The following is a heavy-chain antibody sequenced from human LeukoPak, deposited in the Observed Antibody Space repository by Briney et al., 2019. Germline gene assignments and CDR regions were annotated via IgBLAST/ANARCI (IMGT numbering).Heavy chain of an antibody. CDR3: TTAIYGEVDY. J-gene: IGHJ4*02. V-gene: IGHV3-15*01. CDR2: IKSKTDGGTT. Sequence: GGSLRLPCAASGFSFSNAWMSWVRQAPGKGLEWVGRIKSKTDGGTTDYAAPVKGRFTISRDDSKNTPYLQMNSLKTDDTAVYYCTTAIYGEVDYWGQGTLVTVSS. D-gene: IGHD4-17*01. CDR1: GFSFSNAW.